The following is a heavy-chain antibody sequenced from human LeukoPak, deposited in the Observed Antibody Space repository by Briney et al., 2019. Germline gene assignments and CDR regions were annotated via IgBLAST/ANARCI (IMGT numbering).Heavy chain of an antibody. V-gene: IGHV4-34*01. CDR3: ARVISSSLDY. Sequence: SETLSLTCAVYGGSFSGYYWIWIRQPPGKGLEWIGEINHSGSTNYNPSLKRRVTISVDTSKHQFSLKLSSVTAADTAVYYCARVISSSLDYWGQGTLVTVSS. J-gene: IGHJ4*02. CDR1: GGSFSGYY. D-gene: IGHD6-13*01. CDR2: INHSGST.